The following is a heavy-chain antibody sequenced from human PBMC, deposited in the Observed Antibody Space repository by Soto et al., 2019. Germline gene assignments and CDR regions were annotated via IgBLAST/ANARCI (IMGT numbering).Heavy chain of an antibody. D-gene: IGHD1-1*01. Sequence: ETLSLTCSVSGGPMSNYYWSWIRQPPGKGLEWIGYIYNNGVTNYNPSLESRVTISVDTSKNHFSLTLTSVTAADTAVYYCAAIPIRTTVPWFDPWGPGTLVTVSS. V-gene: IGHV4-59*08. CDR3: AAIPIRTTVPWFDP. J-gene: IGHJ5*01. CDR2: IYNNGVT. CDR1: GGPMSNYY.